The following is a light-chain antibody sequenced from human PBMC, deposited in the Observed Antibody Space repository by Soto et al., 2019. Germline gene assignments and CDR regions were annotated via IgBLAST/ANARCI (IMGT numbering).Light chain of an antibody. CDR3: QQYSSSPSIT. Sequence: IVLTQSPGTLYLYAGERATLSCRASESVSSSYLAWYQQKPGQAPRLLINGASTRATGIPDRFSGSGSGTDFTLTISRLEPEEFAVYYCQQYSSSPSITFGQGTRLEIK. CDR1: ESVSSSY. J-gene: IGKJ5*01. CDR2: GAS. V-gene: IGKV3-20*01.